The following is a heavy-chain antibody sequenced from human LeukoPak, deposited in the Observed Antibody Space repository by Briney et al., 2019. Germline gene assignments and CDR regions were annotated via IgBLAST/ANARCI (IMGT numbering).Heavy chain of an antibody. J-gene: IGHJ4*02. V-gene: IGHV1-8*01. CDR2: MNPNSGNT. CDR3: ARDQGSSLDY. D-gene: IGHD6-6*01. Sequence: ASVKVSCKASGYTFTSYDINWVRQATGQGLEWMGWMNPNSGNTGYAQKFQGRVTMTRDMSTSTVYMELSSLRSEDTAVYYCARDQGSSLDYWGQGTLVTVSS. CDR1: GYTFTSYD.